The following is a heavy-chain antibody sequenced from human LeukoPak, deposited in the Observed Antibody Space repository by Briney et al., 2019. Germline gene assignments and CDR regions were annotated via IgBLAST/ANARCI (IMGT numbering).Heavy chain of an antibody. CDR1: AGSIRSYY. CDR3: ARRKGYYDSSGYRDAFDI. J-gene: IGHJ3*02. D-gene: IGHD3-22*01. Sequence: PSETLSLTCTVSAGSIRSYYWSWIRQPPGKGLEWIGYIYYSGSTNYNPSLKSRVTISVDTSKNQFSLKLSSVTAADTAVYYCARRKGYYDSSGYRDAFDIWGQGTMVTVSS. CDR2: IYYSGST. V-gene: IGHV4-59*08.